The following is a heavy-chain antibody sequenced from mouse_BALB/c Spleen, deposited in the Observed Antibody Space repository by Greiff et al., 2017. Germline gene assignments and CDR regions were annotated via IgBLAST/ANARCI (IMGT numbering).Heavy chain of an antibody. J-gene: IGHJ2*01. CDR1: GYSFTGYY. V-gene: IGHV1-31*01. D-gene: IGHD4-1*01. Sequence: VQLQQSGPELVKPGASVKISCKASGYSFTGYYMHWVKQSHVKSLEWIGRINPYNGATSYNQNFKDKASLTVDKSSSTAYMELHSLTSEDSAVYYCARGELGDYWGQGTTLTVSS. CDR2: INPYNGAT. CDR3: ARGELGDY.